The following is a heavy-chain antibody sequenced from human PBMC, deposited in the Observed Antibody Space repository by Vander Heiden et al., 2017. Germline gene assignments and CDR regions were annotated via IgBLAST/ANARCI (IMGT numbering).Heavy chain of an antibody. Sequence: EVQLVESGGGLVQPGGSLRLSWAASGFPFRSYWLSWVRQAPGKGLEWVANIKQDGSEKYYVDSVKGRFTISRDNAKNSLYLQMNSLRADDTAVYYCASSWRQDWYFDLWGRGTLVTVSS. CDR2: IKQDGSEK. CDR1: GFPFRSYW. V-gene: IGHV3-7*01. J-gene: IGHJ2*01. CDR3: ASSWRQDWYFDL. D-gene: IGHD6-13*01.